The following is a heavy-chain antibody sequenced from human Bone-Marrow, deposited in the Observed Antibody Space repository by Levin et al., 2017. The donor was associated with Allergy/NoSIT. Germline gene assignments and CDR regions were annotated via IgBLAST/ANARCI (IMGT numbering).Heavy chain of an antibody. D-gene: IGHD3-22*01. CDR1: GYSISTNNW. V-gene: IGHV4-28*01. CDR2: IFYRGNT. CDR3: ARKAPSSSAFYE. Sequence: ASETLSLTCAVSGYSISTNNWWGWIRQPPGKGLEWIGYIFYRGNTHHNPSLKSRLTMSVDTSKDQFSLKLRSVTAADTAVYYCARKAPSSSAFYEWGQGILVTVSS. J-gene: IGHJ1*01.